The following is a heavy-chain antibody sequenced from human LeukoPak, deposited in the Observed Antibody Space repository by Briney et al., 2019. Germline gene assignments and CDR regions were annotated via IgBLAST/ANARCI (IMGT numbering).Heavy chain of an antibody. CDR3: ARDLWAQLAWFDP. D-gene: IGHD6-6*01. CDR2: ISSTGGTI. V-gene: IGHV3-48*04. Sequence: QPGGSLRLSCAASGFTFSTNSMNWVRQAPGKGLEWVSYISSTGGTIYYADSVKGRFTISRDNAKNSLYLQMNSLRAEDTAVYYCARDLWAQLAWFDPWGQGTLVTVSS. CDR1: GFTFSTNS. J-gene: IGHJ5*02.